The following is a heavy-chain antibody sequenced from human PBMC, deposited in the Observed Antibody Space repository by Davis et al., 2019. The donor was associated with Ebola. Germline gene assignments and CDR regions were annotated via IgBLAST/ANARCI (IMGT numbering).Heavy chain of an antibody. CDR2: ISYDGSSE. CDR3: ASESGSFFANYFDY. J-gene: IGHJ4*02. V-gene: IGHV3-30*03. D-gene: IGHD1-26*01. Sequence: GESLKISCAASGFTFSDYSMSWVRQAPGKGLEWVAVISYDGSSEYYADSVKGRFTISRDNSKNTLYLQMNSLRAEDTAVYYCASESGSFFANYFDYWGQGTLVTVSS. CDR1: GFTFSDYS.